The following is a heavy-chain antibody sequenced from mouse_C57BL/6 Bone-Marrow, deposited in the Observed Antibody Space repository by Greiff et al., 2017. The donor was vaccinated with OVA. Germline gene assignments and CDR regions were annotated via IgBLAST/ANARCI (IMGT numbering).Heavy chain of an antibody. V-gene: IGHV1-76*01. Sequence: VKLQESGAELVRPGASVKLSCKASGYTFTDYYINWVKQRPGQGLEWIARIYPGSGNTYYNEKFKGKATLTAEKSSSTAYMQLSSLTSEDSAVYFCARFDDGYYPFAYWGQGTLVTVSA. CDR2: IYPGSGNT. CDR3: ARFDDGYYPFAY. J-gene: IGHJ3*01. CDR1: GYTFTDYY. D-gene: IGHD2-3*01.